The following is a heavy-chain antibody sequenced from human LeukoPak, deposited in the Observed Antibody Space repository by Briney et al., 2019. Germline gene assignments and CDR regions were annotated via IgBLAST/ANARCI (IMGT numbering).Heavy chain of an antibody. Sequence: SETLSLTCAVYGGSFSGYYWSWIRQPPGKGLEWIGEINHSGSTNYNPSLKSRVTISVDTSKCQFSLWLSSVSAAITAVYYRARRHALFVRLGEFRHWGQGSLVTVSS. V-gene: IGHV4-34*01. CDR2: INHSGST. CDR1: GGSFSGYY. D-gene: IGHD3-16*01. J-gene: IGHJ1*01. CDR3: ARRHALFVRLGEFRH.